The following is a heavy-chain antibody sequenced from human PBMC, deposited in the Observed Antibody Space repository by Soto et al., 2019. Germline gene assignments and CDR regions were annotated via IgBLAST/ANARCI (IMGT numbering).Heavy chain of an antibody. J-gene: IGHJ5*02. CDR2: IYSGGST. Sequence: EVQLVESGGGLVQPGGSLRLSCAASGFTVSSNYMSWVRQAPGKGLAWVSVIYSGGSTYYADSVKGRFTISRDNSKNTLYLQMNSLRAEDTAVYYCARGREWLREGWFDPWGQGTLVTVSS. D-gene: IGHD3-3*01. CDR3: ARGREWLREGWFDP. V-gene: IGHV3-66*01. CDR1: GFTVSSNY.